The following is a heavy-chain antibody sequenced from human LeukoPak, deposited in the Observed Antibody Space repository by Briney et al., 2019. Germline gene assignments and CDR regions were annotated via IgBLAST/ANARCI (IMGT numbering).Heavy chain of an antibody. V-gene: IGHV4-38-2*02. CDR2: IYHSGST. CDR1: GYSISSGYY. Sequence: SETLSLTCTVSGYSISSGYYWGWIRQPPGKGLEWIGSIYHSGSTYYNPSLKSRVTISVDTSKNQFSLKLSSVTAADTAVYYCARAQSGSYLGNWFDPWGQGTLVTVSS. J-gene: IGHJ5*02. CDR3: ARAQSGSYLGNWFDP. D-gene: IGHD1-26*01.